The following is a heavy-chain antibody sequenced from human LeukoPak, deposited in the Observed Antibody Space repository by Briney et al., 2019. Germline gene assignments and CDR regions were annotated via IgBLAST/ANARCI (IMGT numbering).Heavy chain of an antibody. J-gene: IGHJ4*02. Sequence: ASVNVSCKVSGYTLTELSMHWVRQAPGKGLEWMGGFDPEDGETIYAQKFQSRVTMTEDTSTDTAYMELSSLRSEDTAVYYCATASRDSSGWYGYYFDYWGQGTLVTVSS. CDR3: ATASRDSSGWYGYYFDY. CDR1: GYTLTELS. V-gene: IGHV1-24*01. CDR2: FDPEDGET. D-gene: IGHD6-19*01.